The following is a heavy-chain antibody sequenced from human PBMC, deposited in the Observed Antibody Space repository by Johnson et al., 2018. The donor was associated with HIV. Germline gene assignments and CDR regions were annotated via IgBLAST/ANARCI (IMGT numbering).Heavy chain of an antibody. Sequence: QVQLVESGGGVVQPGKSLRLSCVASAFAFSSYAMHWVRQTPGKGLEWVAVISSDGSNTYFADSVKGRFIISSDNSKYTLYLQMNSLTTEDTAAYYCARGGGCGGDCYSGFDAFDIWGQGTMLTVSS. CDR2: ISSDGSNT. V-gene: IGHV3-30*04. CDR1: AFAFSSYA. J-gene: IGHJ3*02. CDR3: ARGGGCGGDCYSGFDAFDI. D-gene: IGHD2-21*01.